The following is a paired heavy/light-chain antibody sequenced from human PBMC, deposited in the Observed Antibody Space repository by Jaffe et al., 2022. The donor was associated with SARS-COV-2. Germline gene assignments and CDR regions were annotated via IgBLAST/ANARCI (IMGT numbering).Light chain of an antibody. J-gene: IGKJ4*01. V-gene: IGKV1-27*01. CDR3: QKYNSAPALT. CDR2: AAS. CDR1: QGISNY. Sequence: DIQMTQSPSSLSASVGDRVTITCRASQGISNYLAWYQQKPGKVPKLLIYAASTLQSGVPSRFSGSGSGTDFTLTISSLQPEDVATYYCQKYNSAPALTFGGGTKVEIK.
Heavy chain of an antibody. D-gene: IGHD2-21*02. Sequence: QVQLVESGGGLVKPGGSLRLSCAASGFTFSDYYMSWIRQAPGKGLEWVSYISSSGSTIYYADSVKGRFTISRDNAKNSLYLQMNSLRAEDTAVYYCARVSGDWRYYYYYMDVWGKGTTVTVSS. V-gene: IGHV3-11*01. J-gene: IGHJ6*03. CDR3: ARVSGDWRYYYYYMDV. CDR2: ISSSGSTI. CDR1: GFTFSDYY.